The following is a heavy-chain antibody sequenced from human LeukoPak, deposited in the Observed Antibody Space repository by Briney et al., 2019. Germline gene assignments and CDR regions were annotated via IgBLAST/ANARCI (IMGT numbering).Heavy chain of an antibody. CDR3: AKVERLLSIDY. CDR1: GFTFSSYG. CDR2: IRFDGSIK. D-gene: IGHD2/OR15-2a*01. Sequence: GGSLRLSCAASGFTFSSYGMHWLRQAPGKGLEGVAFIRFDGSIKYYADSVKGRFSISRDNSKNTLFLQMNSLRPEDTAVYYCAKVERLLSIDYWGQGTLVTVSS. J-gene: IGHJ4*02. V-gene: IGHV3-30*02.